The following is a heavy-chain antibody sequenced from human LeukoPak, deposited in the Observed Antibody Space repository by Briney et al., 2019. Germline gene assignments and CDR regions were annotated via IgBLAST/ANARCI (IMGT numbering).Heavy chain of an antibody. J-gene: IGHJ6*02. D-gene: IGHD3-16*01. CDR2: IYYSGST. CDR1: GGSISSYY. Sequence: SETLSLTCTVSGGSISSYYWSWIRQPPGKGLEWIGYIYYSGSTNYNPSLKSRVTISVDTSKNQFSLKLSSVTAADTAVYYCARWGSSSMAEYYYYYYGMDVWGQGTTVTVSS. V-gene: IGHV4-59*08. CDR3: ARWGSSSMAEYYYYYYGMDV.